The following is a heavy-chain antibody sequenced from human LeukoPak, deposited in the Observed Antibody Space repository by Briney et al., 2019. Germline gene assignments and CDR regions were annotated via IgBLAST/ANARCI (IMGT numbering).Heavy chain of an antibody. CDR3: ARVDYYDISGYYY. CDR1: GGSISSSSYY. V-gene: IGHV4-39*07. CDR2: IYYSGST. Sequence: SETLSLTCTVSGGSISSSSYYWGWIRQPPGKGLEWIGSIYYSGSTYYNPSLKSRVTISVDTSKNQFSLKLSSVTAADTAVYYCARVDYYDISGYYYWGQGTLVSVSS. D-gene: IGHD3-22*01. J-gene: IGHJ4*02.